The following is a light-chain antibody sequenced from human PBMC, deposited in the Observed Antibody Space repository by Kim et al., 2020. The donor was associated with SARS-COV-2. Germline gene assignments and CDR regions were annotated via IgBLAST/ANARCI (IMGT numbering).Light chain of an antibody. CDR3: QQRRNWPPLT. V-gene: IGKV3-11*01. Sequence: SPEERATPSGRASQDVDIYVAWYQQKPGQAPRLLIYDASNRPAGIPARFSGSGSGTDFTLTISSLEPEDFAVYYCQQRRNWPPLTFGGGTRVEIK. CDR1: QDVDIY. CDR2: DAS. J-gene: IGKJ4*01.